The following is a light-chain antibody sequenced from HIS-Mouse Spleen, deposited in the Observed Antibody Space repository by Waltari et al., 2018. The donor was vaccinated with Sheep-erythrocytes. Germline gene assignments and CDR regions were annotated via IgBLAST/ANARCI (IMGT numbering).Light chain of an antibody. CDR3: QQANSVPVT. CDR1: PGISRL. J-gene: IGKJ5*01. V-gene: IGKV1-12*01. Sequence: DIQLTQSPFSLSASVGDRVTITCRASPGISRLLAWYQHKPGKAPKLLIYAASSLKSGVPSRFSGSGSETDFTLTISSLQPEDFATYYCQQANSVPVTFGHGTRLEIK. CDR2: AAS.